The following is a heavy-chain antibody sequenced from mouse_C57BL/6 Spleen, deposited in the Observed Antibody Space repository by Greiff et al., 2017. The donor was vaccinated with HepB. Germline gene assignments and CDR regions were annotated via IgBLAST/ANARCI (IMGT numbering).Heavy chain of an antibody. J-gene: IGHJ1*03. Sequence: EVKLQQSGPVLVKPGASVKMSCKASGYTFTDYYMNWVKQSHGKSLEWIGVINPYNGGTSYNQKFKGKATLTVDKSSSTAYMELNSLTSEDSAVYYCARSLSLTEHWYFDVWGTGTTVTVSS. V-gene: IGHV1-19*01. D-gene: IGHD4-1*01. CDR3: ARSLSLTEHWYFDV. CDR2: INPYNGGT. CDR1: GYTFTDYY.